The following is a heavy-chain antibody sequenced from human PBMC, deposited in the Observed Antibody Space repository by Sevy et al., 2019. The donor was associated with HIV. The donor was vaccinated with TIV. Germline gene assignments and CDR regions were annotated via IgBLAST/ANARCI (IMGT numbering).Heavy chain of an antibody. CDR3: AKDLTAYYYDRSGNFDAFDI. CDR2: ISGSGGST. J-gene: IGHJ3*02. Sequence: GGSLRLSCAASGFTFSSYAMSWVRQAPGKGLEWVSAISGSGGSTYYADSVKGRFTISRDNSKNTLYLQMNSLRAEDTAVYYCAKDLTAYYYDRSGNFDAFDIWGQGTMVTVSS. CDR1: GFTFSSYA. V-gene: IGHV3-23*01. D-gene: IGHD3-22*01.